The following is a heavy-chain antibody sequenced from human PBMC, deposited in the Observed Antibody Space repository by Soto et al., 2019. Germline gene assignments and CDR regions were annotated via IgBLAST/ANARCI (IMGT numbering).Heavy chain of an antibody. CDR2: SNSDGTGI. CDR1: GFTFSGYW. D-gene: IGHD6-13*01. CDR3: ARHPERIAQIGWFDP. V-gene: IGHV3-74*01. Sequence: GGSLRLSCAASGFTFSGYWMHWARQVPGKGLMWVARSNSDGTGISYADSVEGRFTISRDNSKNTLYLQMNSLRPEDTAVYYCARHPERIAQIGWFDPWGQGTLVTVSS. J-gene: IGHJ5*02.